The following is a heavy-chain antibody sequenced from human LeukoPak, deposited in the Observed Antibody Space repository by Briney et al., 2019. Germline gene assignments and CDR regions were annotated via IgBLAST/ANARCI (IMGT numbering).Heavy chain of an antibody. CDR3: ARWTSRIDYGDYFDY. V-gene: IGHV4-4*07. CDR1: GGSISSYY. J-gene: IGHJ4*02. CDR2: IYTSGST. D-gene: IGHD4-17*01. Sequence: SETLSLTCTVSGGSISSYYWSWIRQPAGKGLEWIGRIYTSGSTNYNPSLKSRVTMSVDTSKNQFSLKLSSVTAADTAVYYCARWTSRIDYGDYFDYWGQGTLVTVSS.